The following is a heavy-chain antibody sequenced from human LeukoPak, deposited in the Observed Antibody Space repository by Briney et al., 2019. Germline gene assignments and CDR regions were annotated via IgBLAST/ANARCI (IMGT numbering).Heavy chain of an antibody. D-gene: IGHD6-19*01. CDR3: ARPGSSGWYVNFDY. V-gene: IGHV3-30*04. J-gene: IGHJ4*02. Sequence: PGRSLRLSCAASQFSFSDYAMHWVRQAPDKGLEWVAVISDDGSIKIYRDSVKGRFTISRDNAKNSLYLQMNSLRAEDTAVYYCARPGSSGWYVNFDYWGQGTLVTVSS. CDR2: ISDDGSIK. CDR1: QFSFSDYA.